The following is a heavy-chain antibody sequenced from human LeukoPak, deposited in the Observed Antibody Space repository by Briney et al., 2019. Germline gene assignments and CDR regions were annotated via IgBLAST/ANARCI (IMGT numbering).Heavy chain of an antibody. V-gene: IGHV4-30-2*01. Sequence: SQTLSLTCTVSGGSISSGGYYWSWFRQPPGKGLEWIGYIYHSGSTYYNPSLKSRVTISVDRSKNQFSLKLSSVTAADTAVYYCARRYCSSTSCYTFDYWGQGTLVTVSS. CDR1: GGSISSGGYY. CDR2: IYHSGST. J-gene: IGHJ4*02. D-gene: IGHD2-2*02. CDR3: ARRYCSSTSCYTFDY.